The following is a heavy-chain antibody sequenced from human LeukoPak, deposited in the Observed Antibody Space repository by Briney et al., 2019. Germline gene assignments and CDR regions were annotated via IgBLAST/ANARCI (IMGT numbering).Heavy chain of an antibody. CDR2: ISSSSSTI. V-gene: IGHV3-48*04. CDR3: ARDLVAAGTYYYYYGMDV. Sequence: PGGSLRLSCAASGFTFSSYAMSWVRQAPGKGLEWVSYISSSSSTIYYADSVKGRLTISRDNAKNSLYLQMNSLRAEDTAVYYCARDLVAAGTYYYYYGMDVWGQGTTVTVSS. D-gene: IGHD6-13*01. J-gene: IGHJ6*02. CDR1: GFTFSSYA.